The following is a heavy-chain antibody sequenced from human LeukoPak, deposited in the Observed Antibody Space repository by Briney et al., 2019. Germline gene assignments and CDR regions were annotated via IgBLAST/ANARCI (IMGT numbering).Heavy chain of an antibody. CDR3: ARDGRRFSSGWSFFDY. V-gene: IGHV1-18*01. Sequence: ASVKVSCKASGYTFTSYVISCVRQAPGQGLEWMAWISAYNGNTNYAQKLQGRVTMTTDTSTSTAYMELRSLRSDDTAVYYCARDGRRFSSGWSFFDYWGQGTLVTVSS. CDR1: GYTFTSYV. J-gene: IGHJ4*02. D-gene: IGHD6-19*01. CDR2: ISAYNGNT.